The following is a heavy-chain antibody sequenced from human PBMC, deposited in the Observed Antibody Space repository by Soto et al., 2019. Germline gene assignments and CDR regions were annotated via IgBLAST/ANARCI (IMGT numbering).Heavy chain of an antibody. J-gene: IGHJ4*02. D-gene: IGHD3-3*01. CDR2: IIPIFGTA. Sequence: QVQLVQSGAEVKKPGSSVKVSCKASGGTFSSYAISWVRQAPGQGLEWMGGIIPIFGTANYAQKFQGRVTITADESTSTAYMELSSLRSEDTAVYYCARVGTDFWSGHYPKAHFFDYWGQGTLVTVSS. CDR3: ARVGTDFWSGHYPKAHFFDY. V-gene: IGHV1-69*01. CDR1: GGTFSSYA.